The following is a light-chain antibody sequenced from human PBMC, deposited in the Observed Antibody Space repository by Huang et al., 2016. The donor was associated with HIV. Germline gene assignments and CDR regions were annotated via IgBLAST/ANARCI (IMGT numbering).Light chain of an antibody. J-gene: IGKJ1*01. V-gene: IGKV3-20*01. Sequence: EIVLTQSPGTLSLSPGERATLSCRASQSVSSTDLAWYQQKPGQAPRRLFYGASSRATGIPDRFSGSVSGTDFTLTISRLEPEDLAVYYCQQYDSSPWTFGQGTKVEIK. CDR1: QSVSSTD. CDR2: GAS. CDR3: QQYDSSPWT.